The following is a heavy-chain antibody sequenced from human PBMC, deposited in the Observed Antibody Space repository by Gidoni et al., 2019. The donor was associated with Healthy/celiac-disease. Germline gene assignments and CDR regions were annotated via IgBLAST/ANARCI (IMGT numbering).Heavy chain of an antibody. Sequence: QLQLQASGSGLVKPSQTLSLTCAVSGCSISSGGYSWSWIRQPPGKGLEWIGYIYHSGSTYYNPSLKSRVTISVDRSKNQFSLKLSSVTAADTAVYYCATVQWHYGMDVWGQGTTVTVSS. CDR1: GCSISSGGYS. CDR2: IYHSGST. V-gene: IGHV4-30-2*01. J-gene: IGHJ6*02. CDR3: ATVQWHYGMDV. D-gene: IGHD1-26*01.